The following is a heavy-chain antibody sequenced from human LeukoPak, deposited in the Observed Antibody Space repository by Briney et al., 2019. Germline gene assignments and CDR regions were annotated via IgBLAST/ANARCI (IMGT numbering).Heavy chain of an antibody. CDR3: ARGIWSRTVSSYYLDY. V-gene: IGHV1-3*01. CDR1: GYTFTSYA. CDR2: INAGNGNT. Sequence: EASVKVSCKASGYTFTSYAMHWVRQAPGQRLEWMGWINAGNGNTKYSQKFQGRVTITRDTSASTVYMEVTSLRSEDTAVYYCARGIWSRTVSSYYLDYWGQGTLVTVSS. J-gene: IGHJ4*02. D-gene: IGHD3-3*01.